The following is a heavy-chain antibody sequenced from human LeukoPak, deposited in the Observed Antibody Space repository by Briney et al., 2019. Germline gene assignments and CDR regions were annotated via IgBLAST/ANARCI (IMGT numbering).Heavy chain of an antibody. J-gene: IGHJ4*02. CDR1: GYTFTSYG. V-gene: IGHV1-8*02. D-gene: IGHD6-13*01. Sequence: GASVKVSCKASGYTFTSYGISWVRQATGQGLEWMGWMNPNSGNTGYAQKFQGRVTMTRNTSISTAYMELSSLRSEDTAVYYCARGRSPSSWYVLVYWGQGTLVTVSS. CDR3: ARGRSPSSWYVLVY. CDR2: MNPNSGNT.